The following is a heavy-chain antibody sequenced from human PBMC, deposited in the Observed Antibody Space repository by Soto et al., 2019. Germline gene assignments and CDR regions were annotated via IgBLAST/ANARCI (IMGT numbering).Heavy chain of an antibody. J-gene: IGHJ6*03. Sequence: PSETLSLTGAVSGGAISSYYWSWIRQPPGKGLEWIGYIYYSGSTNYNPSLKSRVTISVDTSKNQFSLKLSSVTAADTAVYYCARHTYSGYGPRLYYYYYYMDVWGKGTTVTVSS. V-gene: IGHV4-59*08. CDR2: IYYSGST. D-gene: IGHD5-12*01. CDR1: GGAISSYY. CDR3: ARHTYSGYGPRLYYYYYYMDV.